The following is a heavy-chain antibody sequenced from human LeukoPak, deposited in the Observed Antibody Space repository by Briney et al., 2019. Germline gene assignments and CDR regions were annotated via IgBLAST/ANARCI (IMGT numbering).Heavy chain of an antibody. Sequence: GGSLRLSCAASGFTVSSNYMSWVRQAPGKGLEWVSVIYSGGSTYYADSVTGRFTISRDNSKDTLFLQMHSLRPGDTAVYYCVREDTPATANYWGQGTLVTISS. CDR2: IYSGGST. J-gene: IGHJ4*02. V-gene: IGHV3-53*01. CDR1: GFTVSSNY. D-gene: IGHD2-21*02. CDR3: VREDTPATANY.